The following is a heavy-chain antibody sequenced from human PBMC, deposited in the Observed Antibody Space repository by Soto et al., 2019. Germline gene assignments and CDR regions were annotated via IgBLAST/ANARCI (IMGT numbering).Heavy chain of an antibody. CDR2: IHYSGST. CDR3: ARDRPLHPSNHSYGMDV. CDR1: GGSISNNY. D-gene: IGHD2-15*01. Sequence: SETLSLTCTVSGGSISNNYWSWIRQPPGKGLEWIGYIHYSGSTNYNPSLQSRLTLFVDTSKNQFSLKLRSVTAADTAVYYCARDRPLHPSNHSYGMDVWGQGITVTVSS. J-gene: IGHJ6*01. V-gene: IGHV4-59*12.